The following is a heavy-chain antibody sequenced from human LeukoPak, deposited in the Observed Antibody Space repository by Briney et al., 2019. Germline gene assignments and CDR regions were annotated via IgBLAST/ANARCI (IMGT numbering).Heavy chain of an antibody. CDR3: ARMGRWLQFHYFDY. V-gene: IGHV3-21*01. D-gene: IGHD5-24*01. CDR2: ISSSSSYI. CDR1: GFTFSSYS. J-gene: IGHJ4*02. Sequence: GGSLRLSCAASGFTFSSYSMNWVRQAPGKGLEWVSSISSSSSYIYYANSVKGRFTISRDNAKNSLYLQMNSLRAEDTAVYYCARMGRWLQFHYFDYWGQGTLVTVSS.